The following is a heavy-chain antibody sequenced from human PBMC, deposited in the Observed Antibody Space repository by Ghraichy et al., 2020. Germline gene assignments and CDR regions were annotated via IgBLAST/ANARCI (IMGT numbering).Heavy chain of an antibody. J-gene: IGHJ6*03. D-gene: IGHD3-10*01. CDR1: GFTFSTYS. Sequence: GGSLRLSCAASGFTFSTYSMNWVRQAPGKGLEWVAHISSSSTTIYYADSVKGRFTISRDNAKNSLYLQMNSLGAEDTAVYYCARESYYYGSGSSRPLEYYYYHYMDVWGKGTTVTVSS. CDR2: ISSSSTTI. V-gene: IGHV3-48*01. CDR3: ARESYYYGSGSSRPLEYYYYHYMDV.